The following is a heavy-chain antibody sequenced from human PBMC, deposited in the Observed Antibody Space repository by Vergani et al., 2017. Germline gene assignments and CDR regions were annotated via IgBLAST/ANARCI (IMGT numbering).Heavy chain of an antibody. J-gene: IGHJ4*02. CDR1: GGSVSSGSYY. CDR2: IYYSGST. CDR3: ARGAGSAYYDFWSGYYFPDY. V-gene: IGHV4-61*10. D-gene: IGHD3-3*01. Sequence: QVQLQESGPGLVKPSETLSLTCTVSGGSVSSGSYYWSWIRQPAGKGLEWIGYIYYSGSTNYNPSLKSRVTISVDTSKNQFSLKLSSVTAADTAVYYCARGAGSAYYDFWSGYYFPDYWGQGTLVTVSS.